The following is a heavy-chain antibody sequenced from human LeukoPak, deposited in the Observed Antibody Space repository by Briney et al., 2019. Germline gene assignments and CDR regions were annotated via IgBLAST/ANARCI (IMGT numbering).Heavy chain of an antibody. V-gene: IGHV1-3*02. Sequence: ASVKVSCKASGYTFTNYALHWVRQAPGQRLEWLGWTNDATGNTRFSQDFQDRLTITIDTSASTAYMELSSLRAEDTAVYYCARSPGGNARSFLDYWGQGTLVTVSS. CDR1: GYTFTNYA. CDR2: TNDATGNT. CDR3: ARSPGGNARSFLDY. D-gene: IGHD1-14*01. J-gene: IGHJ4*02.